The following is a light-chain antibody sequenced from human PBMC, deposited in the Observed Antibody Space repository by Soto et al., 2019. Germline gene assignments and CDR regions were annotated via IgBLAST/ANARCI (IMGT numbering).Light chain of an antibody. CDR3: QQRSNSPLT. Sequence: EIVLTQSPATLSLSPGERATLSCRASQSVSSYLAWYQQKPGQAPRLLIYDASNRATGIPARFSGSGSGTEFTLTITSLEPEDFAVYYCQQRSNSPLTFGGGTKGEIK. CDR2: DAS. CDR1: QSVSSY. J-gene: IGKJ4*01. V-gene: IGKV3-11*01.